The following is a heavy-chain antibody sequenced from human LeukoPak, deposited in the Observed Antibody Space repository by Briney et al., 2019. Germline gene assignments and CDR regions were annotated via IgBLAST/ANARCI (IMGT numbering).Heavy chain of an antibody. CDR2: IYPGDSDT. CDR1: GSSFTSYW. CDR3: ARHGSPGGSSLGWFDP. Sequence: GESLQISCQASGSSFTSYWIGWVRPLPGKGLEWMGIIYPGDSDTRYSPSFQGQVTISADKSISTAYLQWSSLKASDTAMYFCARHGSPGGSSLGWFDPWGQGTLVTVSS. V-gene: IGHV5-51*01. D-gene: IGHD1-26*01. J-gene: IGHJ5*02.